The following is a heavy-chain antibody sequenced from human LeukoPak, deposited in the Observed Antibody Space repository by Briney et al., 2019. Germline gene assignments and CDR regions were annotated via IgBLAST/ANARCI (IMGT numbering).Heavy chain of an antibody. Sequence: GGSLRLSCAASGFTFTTYTMNWVRQAPGKGLEWISYISSTSSTIEYADSVKGRFTITRDNAKNSLYLQMNSLRDEDTAVYYCARSRGNDYWGQGTLVTVSS. CDR2: ISSTSSTI. J-gene: IGHJ4*02. CDR1: GFTFTTYT. V-gene: IGHV3-48*02. CDR3: ARSRGNDY.